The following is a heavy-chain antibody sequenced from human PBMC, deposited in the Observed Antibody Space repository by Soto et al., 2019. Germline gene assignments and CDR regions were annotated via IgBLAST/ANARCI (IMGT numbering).Heavy chain of an antibody. CDR1: GYTFTGYY. CDR3: ARPRSPAAAHISIDY. D-gene: IGHD6-13*01. Sequence: ASVKVSCKASGYTFTGYYMHWVRQAPGQGLEWMGWINPNSGGTNYAQKFQGRVTMTRDTSISTAYMELSRLRSDYTAVSYCARPRSPAAAHISIDYCGQGTMATVAS. V-gene: IGHV1-2*02. CDR2: INPNSGGT. J-gene: IGHJ4*02.